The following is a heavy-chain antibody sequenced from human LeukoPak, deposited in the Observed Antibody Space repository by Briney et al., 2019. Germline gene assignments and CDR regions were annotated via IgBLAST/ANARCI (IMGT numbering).Heavy chain of an antibody. V-gene: IGHV3-30*18. CDR1: GFTFSSYG. CDR3: AKDLLGILDY. Sequence: GGPLRLSCAASGFTFSSYGMHWVRQAPGKGLGWVAVISYEGSNKSYAASGKGRFTISRDNSKNTLYLQMSSRRAEETAVYYCAKDLLGILDYWGQGTLVSVSS. CDR2: ISYEGSNK. D-gene: IGHD2/OR15-2a*01. J-gene: IGHJ4*02.